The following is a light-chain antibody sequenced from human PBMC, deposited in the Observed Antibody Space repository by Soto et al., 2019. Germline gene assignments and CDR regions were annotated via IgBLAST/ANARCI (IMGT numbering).Light chain of an antibody. CDR2: DAS. V-gene: IGKV3-11*01. J-gene: IGKJ1*01. Sequence: EIVLTQSRATMSLYQGEKSTLSCRASQSVSSYLAWYQQKPGQAPRLLIYDASNRATGLPARFSGSGSGTEFTLTISSLQSEDFAVYHCQQYYNWWTFGQGTKVDIK. CDR1: QSVSSY. CDR3: QQYYNWWT.